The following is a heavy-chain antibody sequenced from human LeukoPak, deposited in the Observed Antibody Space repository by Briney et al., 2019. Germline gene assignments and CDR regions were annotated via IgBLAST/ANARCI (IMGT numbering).Heavy chain of an antibody. CDR3: ARMPGDFLLNWFDP. CDR2: IIPIFGTA. J-gene: IGHJ5*02. D-gene: IGHD3-3*01. Sequence: ASVKVSCKVSGYTLTELSMHWVRQAPGQGLEWMGGIIPIFGTANYAQKFQGRVTITADESTSTAYMELSSLRSEDTAVYYCARMPGDFLLNWFDPWGQGTLVTVSS. V-gene: IGHV1-69*13. CDR1: GYTLTELS.